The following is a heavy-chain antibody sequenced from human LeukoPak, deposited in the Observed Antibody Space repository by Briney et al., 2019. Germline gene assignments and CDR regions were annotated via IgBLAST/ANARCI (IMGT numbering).Heavy chain of an antibody. CDR2: ISSSSAI. CDR1: GFTFSSYS. J-gene: IGHJ4*02. V-gene: IGHV3-48*01. Sequence: PGGSLRLSCAASGFTFSSYSMNWVRQAPGMGLEWVSYISSSSAIYYADSVKGRFTISRDNAKNSLYLQMNSLRAEDTAVYYCATLPMVRGVIGDFDYWGQGTLVTVSS. D-gene: IGHD3-10*01. CDR3: ATLPMVRGVIGDFDY.